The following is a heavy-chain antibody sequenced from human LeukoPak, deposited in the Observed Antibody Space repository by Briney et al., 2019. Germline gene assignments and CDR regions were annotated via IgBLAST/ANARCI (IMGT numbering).Heavy chain of an antibody. V-gene: IGHV3-48*04. D-gene: IGHD3-3*01. CDR2: ISSSSSTI. Sequence: GGSLRLSCAASGFTFSSYSMNWVRQAPGKGLEWVSYISSSSSTIYYADSVKGRFTISRDNAKNSLYLQMNSLRAEDTAVYYCARILAVGEFDLWGRGTLVTVSS. CDR1: GFTFSSYS. CDR3: ARILAVGEFDL. J-gene: IGHJ2*01.